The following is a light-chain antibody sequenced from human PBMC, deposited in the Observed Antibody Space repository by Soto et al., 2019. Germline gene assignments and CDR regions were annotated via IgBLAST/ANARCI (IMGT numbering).Light chain of an antibody. CDR3: QQRSNWPPWT. J-gene: IGKJ1*01. V-gene: IGKV3-15*01. Sequence: ETVMTQSPATLSVSPGERATLSCRASHSVGSTLAWYQQKPGQALRLLMYDTSTRATGIPASFSGSGSGTEFTLTISGLQPEDFAVYYCQQRSNWPPWTFGQGTKVDIK. CDR1: HSVGST. CDR2: DTS.